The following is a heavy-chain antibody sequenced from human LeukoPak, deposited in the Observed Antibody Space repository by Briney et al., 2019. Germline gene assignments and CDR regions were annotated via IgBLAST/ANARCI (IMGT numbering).Heavy chain of an antibody. V-gene: IGHV3-7*05. CDR1: GXTFSSFW. D-gene: IGHD6-6*01. Sequence: GGSLRLSCVASGXTFSSFWMSWVRQAPGKGLEWVANIKYDGSEKYYVDSVEGRFTISRGNAKNSLYLQINSLRAEDTALYYCARDRGSSSDYGLDVWGHGTTVTVSS. CDR2: IKYDGSEK. CDR3: ARDRGSSSDYGLDV. J-gene: IGHJ6*02.